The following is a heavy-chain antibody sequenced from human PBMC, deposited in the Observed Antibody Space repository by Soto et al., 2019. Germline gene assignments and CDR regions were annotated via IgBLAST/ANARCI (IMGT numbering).Heavy chain of an antibody. CDR3: ARLRYSSGWRLYWYFDL. CDR2: MNPNSGNT. CDR1: GYTFTSYD. J-gene: IGHJ2*01. V-gene: IGHV1-8*01. Sequence: QVQLVQSGAEVKKPGASVKVSCKASGYTFTSYDINWVRQATGQGLEWMGWMNPNSGNTGYAQKFQGRVTMTRNTSISTAYMELSSLRSEDTAVYYCARLRYSSGWRLYWYFDLWGRGTLVTVSS. D-gene: IGHD6-19*01.